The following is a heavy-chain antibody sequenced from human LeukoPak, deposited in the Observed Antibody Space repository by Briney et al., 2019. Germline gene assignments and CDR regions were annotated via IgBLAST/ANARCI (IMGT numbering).Heavy chain of an antibody. D-gene: IGHD6-13*01. CDR3: ARVRRWAAAGRGAFGY. J-gene: IGHJ4*02. V-gene: IGHV4-34*01. CDR1: GGSFSGYY. Sequence: PSETLSLTCAVYGGSFSGYYWSWLRQPPGKGLEWIGEINHSGSTNYNPSLKSRVTISVDTSKNQFSLKLSSVTAADTAVYYCARVRRWAAAGRGAFGYWGQGTLVTVSS. CDR2: INHSGST.